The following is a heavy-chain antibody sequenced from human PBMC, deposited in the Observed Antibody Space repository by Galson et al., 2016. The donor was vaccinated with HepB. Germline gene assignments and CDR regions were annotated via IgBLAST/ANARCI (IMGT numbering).Heavy chain of an antibody. CDR3: ARDTDSGDYGRGLDY. Sequence: SVKVSCKASRYTFTSYYMHWVRQAPGQGLEWLGIINPRDGTTSYAQKFQGRVTMTRDTSTSTVYMELSSLRFEDMAIYYCARDTDSGDYGRGLDYWGQGTQVTVSS. CDR2: INPRDGTT. D-gene: IGHD4-17*01. CDR1: RYTFTSYY. V-gene: IGHV1-46*01. J-gene: IGHJ4*02.